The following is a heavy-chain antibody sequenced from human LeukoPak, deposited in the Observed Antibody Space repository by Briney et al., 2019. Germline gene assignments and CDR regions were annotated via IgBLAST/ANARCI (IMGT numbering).Heavy chain of an antibody. CDR3: AISTSGSYSYDY. V-gene: IGHV5-51*01. D-gene: IGHD1-26*01. CDR1: GYTFTSYW. CDR2: IYLGDSDT. Sequence: GESLKISCQITGYTFTSYWVGWVRQMPGKGLEWMGIIYLGDSDTRYTPSFQGQVTISADKSISTAYLQWSSLKASDTAMYYCAISTSGSYSYDYWGQGTLVTVSS. J-gene: IGHJ4*02.